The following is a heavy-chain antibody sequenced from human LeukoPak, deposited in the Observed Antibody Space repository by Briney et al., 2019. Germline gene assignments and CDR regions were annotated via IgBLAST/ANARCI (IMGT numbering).Heavy chain of an antibody. Sequence: PGGSLRLSCTASGFTFRKYWLHWVRQAPGKGLVWVSRINPDDGSTSYADSVKGRFTISRDSAKSTLYLQMNSLRAEDTAVYYCAKEYSRYDSSGYLELDYWGQGTLVTVSS. J-gene: IGHJ4*02. CDR3: AKEYSRYDSSGYLELDY. CDR2: INPDDGST. D-gene: IGHD3-22*01. V-gene: IGHV3-74*01. CDR1: GFTFRKYW.